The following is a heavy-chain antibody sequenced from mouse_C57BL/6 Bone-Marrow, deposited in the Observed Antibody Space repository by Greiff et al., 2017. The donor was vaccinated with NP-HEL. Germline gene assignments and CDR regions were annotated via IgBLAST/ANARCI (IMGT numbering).Heavy chain of an antibody. CDR2: FSSGGSYP. D-gene: IGHD1-1*01. J-gene: IGHJ4*01. V-gene: IGHV5-6*01. Sequence: EVQGVESGGDLVKPGGSLKLSCAASGFTFSSYGMSWVRQTPDKRLEWVATFSSGGSYPYYPDSVKGRFTISRDNAKNTLYLQMSSLKSEDTAMYYCARYYGSSLYYAMDYWGQGTSVTVSS. CDR1: GFTFSSYG. CDR3: ARYYGSSLYYAMDY.